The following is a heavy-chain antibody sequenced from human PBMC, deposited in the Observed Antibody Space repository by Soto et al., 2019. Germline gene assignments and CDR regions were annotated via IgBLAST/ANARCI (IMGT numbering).Heavy chain of an antibody. CDR2: ISWNSGSI. CDR3: AKDMGYNYFFYFDY. CDR1: GFTFDDYA. V-gene: IGHV3-9*01. D-gene: IGHD5-12*01. J-gene: IGHJ4*02. Sequence: PGGSLRLSCAASGFTFDDYAMHWVRQAPGKGLGWVSGISWNSGSIGYADSVKGRFTISRDNAKNSLYLQMNSLRAEDTALYYCAKDMGYNYFFYFDYWGQGTLVTVSS.